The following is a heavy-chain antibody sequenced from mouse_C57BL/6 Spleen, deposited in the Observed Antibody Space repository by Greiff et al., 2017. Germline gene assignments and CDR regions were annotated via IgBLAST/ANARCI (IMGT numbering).Heavy chain of an antibody. J-gene: IGHJ1*03. CDR1: GFSLTSYG. Sequence: VKLKQSGPGLVQPSQRLSITCTVSGFSLTSYGVHWVRQSPGKGLEWLGVIWSGGSTDYNEAFISRLSISKDNSKSQVFFKINSLQADDSAIYYCARHYGSSYGRYFDVWGTGTTVTVSS. CDR2: IWSGGST. D-gene: IGHD1-1*01. CDR3: ARHYGSSYGRYFDV. V-gene: IGHV2-2*01.